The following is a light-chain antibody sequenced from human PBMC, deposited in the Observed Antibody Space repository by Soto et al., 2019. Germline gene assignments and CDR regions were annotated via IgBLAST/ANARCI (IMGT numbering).Light chain of an antibody. J-gene: IGLJ3*02. V-gene: IGLV2-23*01. CDR1: SSDVGSYNL. CDR2: EGS. Sequence: QSVLTQPASVSGSPGQSITISCTGTSSDVGSYNLVSWYQQHPGKAPKLMIYEGSKRPSGVSNRFSGSKSGTTASLTISGLHAEDDADYYCCSYAGSSTWVFGGGTKLTVL. CDR3: CSYAGSSTWV.